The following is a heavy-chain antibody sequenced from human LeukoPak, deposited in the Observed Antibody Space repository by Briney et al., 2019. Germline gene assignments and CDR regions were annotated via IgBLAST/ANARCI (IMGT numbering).Heavy chain of an antibody. CDR2: IYYSGST. Sequence: SETLSLTCTVSGGSISSGGYYWRWIRQHPGKGLEWIGYIYYSGSTYYNPSLKSRVTISVDTSKNQFSLKLSSVTAADAAVYYCARGNWFDPWGQGTLVTVSS. CDR3: ARGNWFDP. CDR1: GGSISSGGYY. V-gene: IGHV4-31*03. J-gene: IGHJ5*02.